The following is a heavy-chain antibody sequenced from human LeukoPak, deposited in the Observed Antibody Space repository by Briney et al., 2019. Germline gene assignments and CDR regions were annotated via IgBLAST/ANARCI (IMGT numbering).Heavy chain of an antibody. CDR3: ARGHLEYSSWKTITYYFDY. J-gene: IGHJ4*02. CDR1: GYSISSGYY. V-gene: IGHV4-38-2*02. D-gene: IGHD6-6*01. Sequence: SSETLSLTCTVSGYSISSGYYWGWIRPPPGKGLEWIGSIYHSGSTYYNPSLKSRVTISVDTSKNQFSLKLSSVTAADTAVYYCARGHLEYSSWKTITYYFDYWGQGTLVTVSS. CDR2: IYHSGST.